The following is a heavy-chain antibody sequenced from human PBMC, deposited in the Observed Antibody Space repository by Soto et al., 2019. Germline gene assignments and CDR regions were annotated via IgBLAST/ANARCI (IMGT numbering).Heavy chain of an antibody. CDR3: ARVADCTYSSNCNGRAAFDM. CDR2: INRDGSTI. V-gene: IGHV3-74*01. J-gene: IGHJ3*02. CDR1: GFTLSSHW. D-gene: IGHD6-13*01. Sequence: EVQLVESGGGLAQPGGSLRLSCAASGFTLSSHWMHWVRQAPGKGLVWVSRINRDGSTINYDDSVRGRYTISRDNGKNTLSLQMNSLRAEDTAVYYCARVADCTYSSNCNGRAAFDMWGQGTMVTVSS.